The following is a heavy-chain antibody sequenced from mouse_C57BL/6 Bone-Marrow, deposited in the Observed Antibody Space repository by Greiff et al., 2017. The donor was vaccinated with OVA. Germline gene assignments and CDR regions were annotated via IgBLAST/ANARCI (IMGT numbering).Heavy chain of an antibody. V-gene: IGHV1-64*01. J-gene: IGHJ3*01. CDR1: GYTFTSYW. CDR2: IHPNSGST. D-gene: IGHD4-1*01. Sequence: VQLQQSGAELVKPGASVKLSCKASGYTFTSYWMHWVKQRPGQGLEWIGMIHPNSGSTNYNEKFKSKATLTVDKSSSTAYMQLSSLTSEDSAVYYCAREGNWAWFAYWGQGTLVTVSA. CDR3: AREGNWAWFAY.